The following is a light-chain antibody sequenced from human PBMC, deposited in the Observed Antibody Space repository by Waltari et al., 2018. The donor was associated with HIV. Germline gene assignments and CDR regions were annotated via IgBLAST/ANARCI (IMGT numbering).Light chain of an antibody. CDR1: NIGSKS. Sequence: SYVLTQPPPLAVSPGQTASINCGGNNIGSKSVHCYQQKPGQAPVLVVFDDSDRPSGIPERFSGSNSGNTATLTISRVEAGDEADYYCQVWDSGSDHYVFGTGTKVTVL. V-gene: IGLV3-21*02. CDR3: QVWDSGSDHYV. J-gene: IGLJ1*01. CDR2: DDS.